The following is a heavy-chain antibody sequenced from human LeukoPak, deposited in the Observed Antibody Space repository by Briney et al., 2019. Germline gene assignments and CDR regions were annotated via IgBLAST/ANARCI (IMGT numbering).Heavy chain of an antibody. J-gene: IGHJ4*02. CDR2: ISYDGNNE. Sequence: GGSLRLSCAASGFTFSSYGMHWVRQAPGKGLEWVAVISYDGNNEYYADSVTGRFTISRDNSKNTLFMQMISLRAEDTAVYYCARLNMVRGVSFDYWGQGTLVTVSS. D-gene: IGHD3-10*01. V-gene: IGHV3-30*03. CDR1: GFTFSSYG. CDR3: ARLNMVRGVSFDY.